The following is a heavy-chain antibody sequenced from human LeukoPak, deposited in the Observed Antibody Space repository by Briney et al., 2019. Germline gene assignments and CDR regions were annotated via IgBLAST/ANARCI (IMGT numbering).Heavy chain of an antibody. J-gene: IGHJ5*02. Sequence: GGSLRLSCAASGFTFSSYSMYWVRQTPGKGLEWVSYISSSSSTIYYADSMKGRFTISRDNAKNSLYLQMNSLRAEDTAVYYCARDFVVVPAGAWGQGTLVTVSS. V-gene: IGHV3-48*01. CDR3: ARDFVVVPAGA. CDR2: ISSSSSTI. D-gene: IGHD2-2*01. CDR1: GFTFSSYS.